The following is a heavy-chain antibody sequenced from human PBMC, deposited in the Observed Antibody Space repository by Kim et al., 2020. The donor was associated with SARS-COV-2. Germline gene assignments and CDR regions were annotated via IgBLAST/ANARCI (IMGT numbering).Heavy chain of an antibody. CDR3: ARVFAEYSASQDYYFDY. D-gene: IGHD6-6*01. CDR2: INPSGGST. Sequence: ASVKVSCKASGYTFTSYYMHWVRQAPGQGLEWMGIINPSGGSTSYAQKFQGRVTMTRDTSTSTVYMELSSLRSEDTAVYYCARVFAEYSASQDYYFDYWGQGTLVTVSS. J-gene: IGHJ4*02. CDR1: GYTFTSYY. V-gene: IGHV1-46*01.